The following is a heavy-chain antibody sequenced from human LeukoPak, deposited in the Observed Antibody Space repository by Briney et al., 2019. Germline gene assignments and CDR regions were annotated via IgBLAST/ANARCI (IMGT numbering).Heavy chain of an antibody. D-gene: IGHD3-10*01. CDR3: TTVSNYYGSGAQTTDI. CDR1: GFTFSKAW. Sequence: PGGPLRLSCAASGFTFSKAWMSGVRQAPGRGGEGVGRVKRKINGGTTDYAAPVKGRFTISRDDSQNTLYLQMDSLNNEDTALDYCTTVSNYYGSGAQTTDIWGQGTMVTVSS. CDR2: VKRKINGGTT. V-gene: IGHV3-15*01. J-gene: IGHJ3*02.